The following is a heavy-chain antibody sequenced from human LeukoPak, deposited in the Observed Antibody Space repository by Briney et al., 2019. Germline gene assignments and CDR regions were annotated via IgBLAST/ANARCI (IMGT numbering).Heavy chain of an antibody. CDR1: GGSISRGGDY. V-gene: IGHV4-31*03. J-gene: IGHJ3*01. CDR3: ARVPGGGTAAN. CDR2: TYYGGNT. D-gene: IGHD1-7*01. Sequence: SQTLSLTCTVSGGSISRGGDYWTWIRQHPGKGLEWIGNTYYGGNTYYNPSLKSRGTISIDTSKNQFSLKLTSVTAADTAVYYCARVPGGGTAANWGQGTMVTVSS.